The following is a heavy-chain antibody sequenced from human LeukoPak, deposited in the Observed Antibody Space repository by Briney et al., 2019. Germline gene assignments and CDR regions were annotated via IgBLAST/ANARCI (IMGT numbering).Heavy chain of an antibody. CDR3: ARDGPAQMFDFDY. CDR1: GYTFIGYY. V-gene: IGHV1-2*05. J-gene: IGHJ4*02. D-gene: IGHD3-10*02. Sequence: GASLKVSCKASGYTFIGYYMRWVRQAPGQGLEWMGGINPNSGDTNYAQKFQGRVAMTRDTSISTAYMELSRLRPDDTVVYCCARDGPAQMFDFDYWGQGTLVTVSS. CDR2: INPNSGDT.